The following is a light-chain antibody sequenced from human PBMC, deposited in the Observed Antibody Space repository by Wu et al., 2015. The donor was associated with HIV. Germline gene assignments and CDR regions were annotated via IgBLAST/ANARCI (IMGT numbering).Light chain of an antibody. CDR3: QQYGTSPQYT. Sequence: EIVLTQSPGTLSLSPGERATLSCRASQNINSRYLAWYQQKPGQAPRLLISGASSRATGIPDRFSGSGSGTDFTLTIKRLEPEDFAVYYCQQYGTSPQYTFGQGTKLEIK. V-gene: IGKV3-20*01. CDR1: QNINSRY. CDR2: GAS. J-gene: IGKJ2*01.